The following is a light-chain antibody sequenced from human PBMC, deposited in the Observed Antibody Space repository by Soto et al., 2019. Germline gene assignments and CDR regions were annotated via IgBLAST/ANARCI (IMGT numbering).Light chain of an antibody. J-gene: IGKJ2*01. V-gene: IGKV1-39*01. CDR3: QQGSSALFT. CDR1: QTINTY. CDR2: AAS. Sequence: DIQVTQSPSSLSASVGDRVTITCRTSQTINTYLNWYQQQPGKAPKLLIFAASTLHSGVPSRFSGSGSGTDFPLTITSLQPEDFATYYCQQGSSALFTFGPGTQLEV.